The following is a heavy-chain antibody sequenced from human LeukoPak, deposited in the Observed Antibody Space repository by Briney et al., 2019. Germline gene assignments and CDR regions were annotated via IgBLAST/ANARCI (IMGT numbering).Heavy chain of an antibody. CDR1: GFTFSSYW. V-gene: IGHV3-7*01. J-gene: IGHJ4*02. CDR2: IKQDGSEK. Sequence: PGGSLRLSCAASGFTFSSYWMSWVRQAPGKGLEWVANIKQDGSEKYYVESVKGRFTISRDNAKNSLYLQMNSLRAEDTAVYYCARDVMITFGGVIVMYYFDYWGQGTLVTVSS. CDR3: ARDVMITFGGVIVMYYFDY. D-gene: IGHD3-16*02.